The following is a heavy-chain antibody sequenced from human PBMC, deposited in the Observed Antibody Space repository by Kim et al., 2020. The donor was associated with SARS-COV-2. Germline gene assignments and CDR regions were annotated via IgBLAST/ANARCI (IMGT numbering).Heavy chain of an antibody. CDR3: ARFSGHERQIFDL. D-gene: IGHD5-12*01. Sequence: SETLSLTCTVSGDSISNYYWSWIRQPPGKGLECIGYINYSGSTKYKSSLKSRVSISEDTSKNQISLRLTSVTAADSAIYYCARFSGHERQIFDLWGQGTLVTVSS. J-gene: IGHJ5*02. CDR1: GDSISNYY. V-gene: IGHV4-59*01. CDR2: INYSGST.